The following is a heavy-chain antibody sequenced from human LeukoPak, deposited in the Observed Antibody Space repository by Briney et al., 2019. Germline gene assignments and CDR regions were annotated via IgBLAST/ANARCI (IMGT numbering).Heavy chain of an antibody. J-gene: IGHJ3*02. V-gene: IGHV4-34*01. CDR3: ARIGVNDAFDI. D-gene: IGHD2-8*01. CDR1: GGSISSYY. CDR2: INHSGST. Sequence: SETLSLTCTVSGGSISSYYWSWIRQPPGKGLEWIGEINHSGSTNYNPSLKSRVTISVDTSKNQFSLKLSSVTAADTAVYYCARIGVNDAFDIWGQGTMVTVSS.